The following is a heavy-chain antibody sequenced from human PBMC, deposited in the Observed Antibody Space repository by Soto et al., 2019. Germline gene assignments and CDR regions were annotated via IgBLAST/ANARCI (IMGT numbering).Heavy chain of an antibody. Sequence: EVQLVESGGGLVQPGGSLRLSCAASGFTVSSNYMSWVRQAPGKGLEWVSVIYSGGSTYYADSVKGRFTISRDNYTNTLNLQTNSLRAEDTFVYYCARETTHFDYWGQGTLVTVSS. CDR3: ARETTHFDY. J-gene: IGHJ4*02. CDR2: IYSGGST. D-gene: IGHD2-15*01. CDR1: GFTVSSNY. V-gene: IGHV3-66*01.